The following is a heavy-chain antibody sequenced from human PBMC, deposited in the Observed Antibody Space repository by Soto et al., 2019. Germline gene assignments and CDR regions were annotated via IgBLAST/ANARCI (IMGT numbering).Heavy chain of an antibody. V-gene: IGHV4-59*01. J-gene: IGHJ4*02. CDR3: ARGSGYDPVPFDY. Sequence: SETLSLTCTVSGGSISSYYWSWIRQPPGKGLEWIGYIYYSGSTNYNHSLKSRVTISVDTSKNQFSLKLSSVTAADTAVYYCARGSGYDPVPFDYWGQGTLVTVSS. CDR1: GGSISSYY. D-gene: IGHD5-12*01. CDR2: IYYSGST.